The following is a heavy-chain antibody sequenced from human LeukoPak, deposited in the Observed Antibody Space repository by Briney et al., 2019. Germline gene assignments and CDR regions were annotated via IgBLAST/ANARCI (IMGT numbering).Heavy chain of an antibody. CDR3: ARERGIVVVPAATPNWFDP. D-gene: IGHD2-2*01. Sequence: GSSVKVSCKASGGTFSSYAISWVRQALGQGLEWMGRIIPIFGIANYAQKFQGRVTITADKSTGTAYMELSSLGSEDTAVYYCARERGIVVVPAATPNWFDPWGQGTLVTVSS. CDR2: IIPIFGIA. CDR1: GGTFSSYA. J-gene: IGHJ5*02. V-gene: IGHV1-69*04.